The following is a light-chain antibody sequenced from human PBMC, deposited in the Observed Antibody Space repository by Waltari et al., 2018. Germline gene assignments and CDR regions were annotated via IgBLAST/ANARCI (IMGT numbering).Light chain of an antibody. CDR3: QSYDSSLSGSV. V-gene: IGLV1-40*01. CDR1: SSSIGAGHD. J-gene: IGLJ2*01. Sequence: QSVLTQPPSVSGAPGQRVTISCTGSSSSIGAGHDVNWYQQLPGTAPKLLIYGNNNRPSGVPDRVSGSKSGTSASLAITGLQAEDEADYYCQSYDSSLSGSVFGGGTILTVL. CDR2: GNN.